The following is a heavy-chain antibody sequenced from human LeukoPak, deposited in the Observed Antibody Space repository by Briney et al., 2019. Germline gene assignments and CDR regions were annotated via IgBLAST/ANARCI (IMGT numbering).Heavy chain of an antibody. D-gene: IGHD5-12*01. CDR2: IYYSGST. CDR1: GGSISSSSYY. CDR3: ARRGYSGYDFPSYAFDI. J-gene: IGHJ3*02. Sequence: KASETLSLTCTVSGGSISSSSYYWGWIRQPPGKGLEWIGSIYYSGSTYYNPSLKSRVTISVDTSKNQFSLKLSSVTAADTAVYYCARRGYSGYDFPSYAFDIWGQGTMVTVSS. V-gene: IGHV4-39*01.